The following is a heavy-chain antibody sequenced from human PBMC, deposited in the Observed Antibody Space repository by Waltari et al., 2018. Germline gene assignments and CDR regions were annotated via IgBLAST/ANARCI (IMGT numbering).Heavy chain of an antibody. Sequence: QVQLVQSGADVKKPGASVKVSCKVSAHTLTDLSIHWVRQAPGKGLEWMGGADPDNGKTVYAQSFQGRVTMTEDTSTDTAYMELTSLTSDDTAIYYCAVVRRQVYVHCYFDLWGRGTLVTVSS. V-gene: IGHV1-24*01. CDR3: AVVRRQVYVHCYFDL. J-gene: IGHJ2*01. CDR2: ADPDNGKT. D-gene: IGHD3-10*02. CDR1: AHTLTDLS.